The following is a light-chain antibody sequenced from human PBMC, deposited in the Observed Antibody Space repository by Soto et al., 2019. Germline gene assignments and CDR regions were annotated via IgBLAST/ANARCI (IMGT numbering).Light chain of an antibody. V-gene: IGLV1-47*01. Sequence: QSVLTQPPSASGTPGQRVTISCSGSSSNIGNNYLFWYQQLPGTAPKLLIYRNNQRPSGVPDRFSGSKSGTSASLAISGLRSEDEADYFCAVWDDSLSGWLFGGGTKVTVL. CDR3: AVWDDSLSGWL. CDR2: RNN. CDR1: SSNIGNNY. J-gene: IGLJ3*02.